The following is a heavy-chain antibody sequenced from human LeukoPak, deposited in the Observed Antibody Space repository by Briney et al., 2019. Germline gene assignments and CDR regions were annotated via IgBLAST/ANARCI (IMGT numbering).Heavy chain of an antibody. Sequence: GGSLRLSCAASGFTFSSYAMSWVRQSPGKGLEWVSAISGSGGSTYYADSVKRRFTISSDHSKNTLYLQMNSLRAEDTAVYYCAKDSPIFGVVIPPDYWGQGTLVTVSS. J-gene: IGHJ4*02. CDR1: GFTFSSYA. D-gene: IGHD3-3*01. V-gene: IGHV3-23*01. CDR2: ISGSGGST. CDR3: AKDSPIFGVVIPPDY.